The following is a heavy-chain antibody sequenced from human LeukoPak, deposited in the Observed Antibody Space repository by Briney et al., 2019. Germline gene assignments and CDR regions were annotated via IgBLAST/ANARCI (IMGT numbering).Heavy chain of an antibody. D-gene: IGHD6-13*01. J-gene: IGHJ4*02. CDR3: AREIDRKTKQQLPTSDY. Sequence: GGSLRLSCAASGFTFSSYWMSWVRQAPGKGLEWVANIKQDGSEKYYVDSVKGRFTISRDNAKNSLYLQMNSLRAEDTAVYYCAREIDRKTKQQLPTSDYWGQGTLVTVSS. V-gene: IGHV3-7*01. CDR2: IKQDGSEK. CDR1: GFTFSSYW.